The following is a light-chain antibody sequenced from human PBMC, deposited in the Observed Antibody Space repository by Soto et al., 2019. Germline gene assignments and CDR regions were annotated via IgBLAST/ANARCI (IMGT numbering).Light chain of an antibody. J-gene: IGKJ4*01. CDR1: QDIRND. CDR2: GAS. Sequence: AIQMTQSPSSLSASVGDSVTITCRASQDIRNDLGWFQQKPGKAPNLLIYGASSVHRGVPSRFSGSGSGSDFTLTISSLQSEDCATYYCLQTYDYPLTFGGGTKVDIK. V-gene: IGKV1-6*01. CDR3: LQTYDYPLT.